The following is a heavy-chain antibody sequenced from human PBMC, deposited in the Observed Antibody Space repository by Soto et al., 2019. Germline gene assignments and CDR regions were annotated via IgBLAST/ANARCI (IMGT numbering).Heavy chain of an antibody. CDR1: GGSISSGNYY. V-gene: IGHV4-30-4*02. CDR3: ATMGTPATGLYFFDY. CDR2: ISYSGST. D-gene: IGHD2-15*01. Sequence: SDTLSLTCTVSGGSISSGNYYWSWIRQPPGKGLEWIGFISYSGSTYYSTSLKSRVTISVDTSKSRFSLNLSFVTAADTAVYYCATMGTPATGLYFFDYWGQGSLVTVSS. J-gene: IGHJ4*02.